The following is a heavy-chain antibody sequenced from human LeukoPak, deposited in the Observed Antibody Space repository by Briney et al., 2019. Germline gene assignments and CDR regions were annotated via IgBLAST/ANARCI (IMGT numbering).Heavy chain of an antibody. V-gene: IGHV3-23*01. CDR3: AKRSITMFGVVITDY. Sequence: GGSLRLSCAASGFTFSSYAMSWVRQALGKGVEWVSAISGSGGSTYYADSVKGRYTISRDNSKNTLYLKMNSLRAEDTAVYYCAKRSITMFGVVITDYWGQGTLVTVSS. CDR2: ISGSGGST. D-gene: IGHD3-3*01. J-gene: IGHJ4*02. CDR1: GFTFSSYA.